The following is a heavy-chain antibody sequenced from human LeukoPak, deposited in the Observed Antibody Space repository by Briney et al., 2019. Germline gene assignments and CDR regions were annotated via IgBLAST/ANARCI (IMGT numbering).Heavy chain of an antibody. CDR3: AREKTDYYDSNGYYYVFDY. J-gene: IGHJ4*02. V-gene: IGHV3-53*01. Sequence: PGGSLRLSCAASGLTVSDSYMSWVRQAPGKGLEWVSVIYSGGIAYYADSVKGRFTISRDNSKNTLYLQMNSLRAEGTAVYYCAREKTDYYDSNGYYYVFDYWGQGTQVTVSS. CDR2: IYSGGIA. CDR1: GLTVSDSY. D-gene: IGHD3-22*01.